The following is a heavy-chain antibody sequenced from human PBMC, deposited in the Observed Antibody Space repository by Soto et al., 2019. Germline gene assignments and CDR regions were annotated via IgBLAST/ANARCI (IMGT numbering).Heavy chain of an antibody. J-gene: IGHJ5*02. CDR2: ISAYNGNT. D-gene: IGHD3-9*01. V-gene: IGHV1-18*01. CDR3: ARDPYYDILVGGPNWFDP. Sequence: QVQLVQSGAEVKKPGASVKVSCKASGYTFTSYGISWVRQAPGQGLEWMGWISAYNGNTNYAQKLQGRVTMTTDTSTSTAYMELRSLRSDDTVVYYCARDPYYDILVGGPNWFDPWGQGTLVTVSS. CDR1: GYTFTSYG.